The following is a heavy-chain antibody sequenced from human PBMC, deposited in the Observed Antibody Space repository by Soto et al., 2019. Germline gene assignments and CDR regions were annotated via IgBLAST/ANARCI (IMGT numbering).Heavy chain of an antibody. V-gene: IGHV1-8*01. CDR3: ARGRGITMVRGVINYYYYMDV. D-gene: IGHD3-10*01. Sequence: ASVKVSCKASGYTFTSYDINWVRQATGQGLEWMGWMNPNSGNTGYAQKFQGRVTMTRNTSISTAYMELSSLRSEDTAVYYCARGRGITMVRGVINYYYYMDVWGKGTTVTVSS. J-gene: IGHJ6*03. CDR1: GYTFTSYD. CDR2: MNPNSGNT.